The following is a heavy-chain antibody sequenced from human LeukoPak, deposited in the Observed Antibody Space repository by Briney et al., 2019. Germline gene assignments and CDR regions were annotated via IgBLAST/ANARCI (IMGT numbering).Heavy chain of an antibody. CDR2: ISVYNGDT. V-gene: IGHV1-18*01. CDR3: ARDLEVTGTTAGN. J-gene: IGHJ4*02. D-gene: IGHD1-1*01. Sequence: EASVKVSCKASGYTFSNYGISWVRQAPGQGLEWMVWISVYNGDTNYAQNFQGRVTLTTDTSTSTAYLELRSLRSDDTAVYYCARDLEVTGTTAGNWGQGTLVTVSS. CDR1: GYTFSNYG.